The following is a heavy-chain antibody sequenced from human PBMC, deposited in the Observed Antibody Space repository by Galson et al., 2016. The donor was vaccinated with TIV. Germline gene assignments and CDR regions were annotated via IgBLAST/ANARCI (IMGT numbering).Heavy chain of an antibody. CDR1: GGTFSSFV. D-gene: IGHD5-18*01. J-gene: IGHJ6*02. CDR3: AKCRNTAMGTYYYYYGLDV. Sequence: SVKVSCKASGGTFSSFVVTWVRQAPGQGLEWMGGIIPLFGEAHYAQKFQGRVTISADESTSTVYMELRSLRSGDTAVYYCAKCRNTAMGTYYYYYGLDVWGQGTTVTVSS. CDR2: IIPLFGEA. V-gene: IGHV1-69*13.